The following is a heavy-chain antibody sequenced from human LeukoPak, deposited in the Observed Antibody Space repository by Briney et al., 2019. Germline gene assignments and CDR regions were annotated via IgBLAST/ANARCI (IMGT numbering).Heavy chain of an antibody. CDR2: ISGSGGST. D-gene: IGHD2-15*01. CDR3: AKDLGGYCSGGSCYPSDY. CDR1: GFTFSSYA. V-gene: IGHV3-23*01. Sequence: GGSLRLSCAASGFTFSSYAMSWVRQAPGKGLEWVSAISGSGGSTYYADSVKGRFTISRDNSKNTLYLQMNSLRAEDTAVYYCAKDLGGYCSGGSCYPSDYWGQGTLVTVSS. J-gene: IGHJ4*02.